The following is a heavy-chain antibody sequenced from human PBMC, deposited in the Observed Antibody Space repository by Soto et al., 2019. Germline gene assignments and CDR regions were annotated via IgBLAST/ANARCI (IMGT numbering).Heavy chain of an antibody. CDR3: ARDGYFDH. Sequence: QVQLVQSGAEVKKPGDSVRVSCKASGYTFTSYGIGWVRQAPGQGLEWMGWISANNGNTKYAQKLQGRVTMTTDASTSTAYMELRSLRSDDAAVYFCARDGYFDHWGQGTLVTVSS. CDR2: ISANNGNT. CDR1: GYTFTSYG. V-gene: IGHV1-18*01. J-gene: IGHJ4*02.